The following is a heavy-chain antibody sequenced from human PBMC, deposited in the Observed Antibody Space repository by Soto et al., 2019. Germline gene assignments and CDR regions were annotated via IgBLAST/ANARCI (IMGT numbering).Heavy chain of an antibody. J-gene: IGHJ3*02. D-gene: IGHD6-13*01. V-gene: IGHV1-8*01. CDR1: GYTFTSYD. CDR3: ATDFVGAAAGSSGAFDI. CDR2: MNPNSGNT. Sequence: QVQLVQSGAEVKKPGVSVKVSCKASGYTFTSYDINWVRQATGQGLEWMGWMNPNSGNTGYAQKFQGRVTMTRNTSITTAYMELSSLRSEDTAVYYCATDFVGAAAGSSGAFDIWGQGTMVTVSS.